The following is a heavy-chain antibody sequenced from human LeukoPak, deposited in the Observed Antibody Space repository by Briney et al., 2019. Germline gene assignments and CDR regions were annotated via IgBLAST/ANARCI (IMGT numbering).Heavy chain of an antibody. CDR1: GFTFSSYA. CDR2: ISYDGSNK. J-gene: IGHJ4*02. D-gene: IGHD3-22*01. V-gene: IGHV3-30-3*01. CDR3: ARDADYYDSSGYYYA. Sequence: PGGSLRLSCAASGFTFSSYAMHWVRQAPGKGLEWVAVISYDGSNKYYADSVKGRLTISRDNSKNTLYLQMNSLRAEDTAVYYCARDADYYDSSGYYYAWGQGTLVTVSS.